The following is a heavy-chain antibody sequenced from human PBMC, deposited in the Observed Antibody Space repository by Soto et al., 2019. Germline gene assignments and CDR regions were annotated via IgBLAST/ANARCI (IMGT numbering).Heavy chain of an antibody. V-gene: IGHV1-8*01. CDR3: ARHAHLLTAYPLDY. Sequence: GASVKVSCKASGYTFTSYDINWVRQATGQGLEWMGWMNPNSGNTGYAQKFQGRVTITRNTSISTAYMELSSLRSEDTAVYYCARHAHLLTAYPLDYWGQGSLVTVSS. CDR2: MNPNSGNT. J-gene: IGHJ4*02. CDR1: GYTFTSYD. D-gene: IGHD3-9*01.